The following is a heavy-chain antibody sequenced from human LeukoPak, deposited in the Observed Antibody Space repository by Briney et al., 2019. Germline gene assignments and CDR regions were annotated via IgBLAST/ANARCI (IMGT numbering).Heavy chain of an antibody. V-gene: IGHV1-18*01. CDR1: GYTFTSYG. D-gene: IGHD3-10*01. Sequence: ASVKVSCKASGYTFTSYGISWVRQAPGQGLEWMGWISAYNGNTNYAQKLQGRVTMTTDTSTSTAYMELSSLRSEDTAVYYCARAYYGSGSYYNHYYYMDVWGEGTTVTVSS. CDR2: ISAYNGNT. J-gene: IGHJ6*03. CDR3: ARAYYGSGSYYNHYYYMDV.